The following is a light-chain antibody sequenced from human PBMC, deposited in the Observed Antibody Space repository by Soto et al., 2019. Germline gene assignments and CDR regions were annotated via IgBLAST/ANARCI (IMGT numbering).Light chain of an antibody. CDR1: SSDVGGYSF. V-gene: IGLV2-8*01. CDR2: EVS. Sequence: QSALTQPPSASGSPGQSVTISCTGISSDVGGYSFVSWYQQHPGKAPKLMIYEVSKRPSGVPDRFSGSKSGNTASLTVSGLQAEDEADYYCSSYVVSNSHCVFGSGTRVTVL. CDR3: SSYVVSNSHCV. J-gene: IGLJ1*01.